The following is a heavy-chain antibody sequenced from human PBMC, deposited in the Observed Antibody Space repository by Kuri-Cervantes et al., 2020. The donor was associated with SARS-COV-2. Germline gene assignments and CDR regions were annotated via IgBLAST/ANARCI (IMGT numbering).Heavy chain of an antibody. CDR2: ISSDGNNR. D-gene: IGHD3-16*01. V-gene: IGHV3-30*18. CDR3: SKMGDNHIKGGHGKEV. J-gene: IGHJ6*02. Sequence: GESLKISCVASGFTFSSYWMTWVRHAPGKGLQWVARISSDGNNRYHVDFVKGRFTISRDNSKNTLYLDMNILRPEDTGVYYCSKMGDNHIKGGHGKEVWGQGITVTVSS. CDR1: GFTFSSYW.